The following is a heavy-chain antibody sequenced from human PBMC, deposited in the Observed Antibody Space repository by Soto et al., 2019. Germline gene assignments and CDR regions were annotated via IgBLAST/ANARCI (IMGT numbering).Heavy chain of an antibody. Sequence: PSETLSLTCTVSGGSISSYYWSWIRQPPGKGLEWIGYIYYSGSTNYNPSLKSRVTISVDTSKNQFSLKLSSVTAADTAVYCCARGRGYSYGPGSGYYYGMDVWGQGTTVTVSS. D-gene: IGHD5-18*01. J-gene: IGHJ6*02. CDR3: ARGRGYSYGPGSGYYYGMDV. CDR1: GGSISSYY. CDR2: IYYSGST. V-gene: IGHV4-59*01.